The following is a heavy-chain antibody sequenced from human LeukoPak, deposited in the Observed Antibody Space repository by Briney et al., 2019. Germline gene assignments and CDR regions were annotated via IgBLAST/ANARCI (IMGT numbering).Heavy chain of an antibody. CDR2: IKKDGSEK. CDR1: GFTFSSYW. V-gene: IGHV3-7*03. J-gene: IGHJ4*02. D-gene: IGHD2-2*01. CDR3: TTMLRQYCSSTSCYVGYYFDY. Sequence: HPGGSLRLSCAASGFTFSSYWMSWVRQAPGKGLEWVANIKKDGSEKYYVDSVKGRFTISRDNAKTSLYLQMNSLKTEDTAVYYCTTMLRQYCSSTSCYVGYYFDYWGQGTLVTVSS.